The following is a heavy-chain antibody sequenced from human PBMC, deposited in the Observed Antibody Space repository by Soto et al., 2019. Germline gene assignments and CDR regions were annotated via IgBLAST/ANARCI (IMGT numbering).Heavy chain of an antibody. CDR3: ARVASDYINSADH. V-gene: IGHV3-23*01. D-gene: IGHD4-4*01. CDR1: GFIFNAYA. Sequence: EVQLLESGGGLVQPAGSLRLSCAASGFIFNAYAMTWVRQAPGKGLEWVSAIGGSGGNTYYAASVKGRFTISRDNSKDTVDLEMNRLRVDDTAVYFCARVASDYINSADHWGQGILVTVSS. J-gene: IGHJ4*02. CDR2: IGGSGGNT.